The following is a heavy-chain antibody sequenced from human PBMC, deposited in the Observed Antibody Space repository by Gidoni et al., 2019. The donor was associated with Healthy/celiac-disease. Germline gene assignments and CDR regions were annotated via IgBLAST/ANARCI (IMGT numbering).Heavy chain of an antibody. V-gene: IGHV3-21*01. Sequence: EVQLVESGGGLVKPGGSLRLSGAASGFTFSSYRMNCVRQAPGTGRECVSSISSSSSYIYYADSVKGRFTISRDNAKNSLYLQMNSLRAEDTAVYYCARDATRPLEDYYYYGMDVWGQGTTVTVSS. J-gene: IGHJ6*02. CDR1: GFTFSSYR. CDR2: ISSSSSYI. CDR3: ARDATRPLEDYYYYGMDV.